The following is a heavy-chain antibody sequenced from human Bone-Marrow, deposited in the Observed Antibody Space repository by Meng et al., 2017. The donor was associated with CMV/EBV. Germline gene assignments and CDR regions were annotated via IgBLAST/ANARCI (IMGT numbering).Heavy chain of an antibody. Sequence: SETLSLTCTVSGGSISSYYWSWIRQPPGKGLEWIGYIYYSGSTNYNPSLKSRVTISVDTSKNQFSLKLSSVTAADTAVYYCARDRVMHYYGSGSYRVYYYGMDVWGQGNTVNV. V-gene: IGHV4-59*01. CDR1: GGSISSYY. CDR2: IYYSGST. J-gene: IGHJ6*02. D-gene: IGHD3-10*01. CDR3: ARDRVMHYYGSGSYRVYYYGMDV.